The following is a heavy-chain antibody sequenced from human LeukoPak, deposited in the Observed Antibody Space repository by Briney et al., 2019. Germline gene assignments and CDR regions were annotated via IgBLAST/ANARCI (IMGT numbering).Heavy chain of an antibody. V-gene: IGHV1-2*02. Sequence: ASVKVSCKASGYSFTGNYIHWVRQAPGQGLEWMGWVNPNTAGTNYAQRFQGRVTMTRDTSITTAYMELSSLRSDDTAMYYCTRFTTTTNQFDFWVQGTLVTVSS. CDR1: GYSFTGNY. D-gene: IGHD1-1*01. CDR3: TRFTTTTNQFDF. J-gene: IGHJ4*02. CDR2: VNPNTAGT.